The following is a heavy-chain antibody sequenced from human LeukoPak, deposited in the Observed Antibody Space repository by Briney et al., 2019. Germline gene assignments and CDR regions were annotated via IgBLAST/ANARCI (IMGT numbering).Heavy chain of an antibody. J-gene: IGHJ5*02. Sequence: ASVKVSCKASGGTFSSYAISWVRQAPGQGLEWMGWISVYHGKTNYAQKFQGRVTMTTDTSTSTAYMELRSLRSDDTAVYYCAKAGGWAYDDYERRFDPWGQGTLVTVSS. CDR1: GGTFSSYA. CDR3: AKAGGWAYDDYERRFDP. CDR2: ISVYHGKT. V-gene: IGHV1-18*01. D-gene: IGHD4-17*01.